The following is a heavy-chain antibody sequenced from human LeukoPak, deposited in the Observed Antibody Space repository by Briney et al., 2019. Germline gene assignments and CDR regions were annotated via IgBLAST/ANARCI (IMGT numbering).Heavy chain of an antibody. D-gene: IGHD6-19*01. CDR1: GFTFSNYA. J-gene: IGHJ4*02. CDR2: ISGSGGST. Sequence: GGSLRLSCAASGFTFSNYAMSWVRQAPGRGLEWVSAISGSGGSTYYADSVKGRFTISRDNAKNTLYLQMNSLRAEDTAVYYCARDPDSSGWSSIEYWGQGTLVTVSS. V-gene: IGHV3-23*01. CDR3: ARDPDSSGWSSIEY.